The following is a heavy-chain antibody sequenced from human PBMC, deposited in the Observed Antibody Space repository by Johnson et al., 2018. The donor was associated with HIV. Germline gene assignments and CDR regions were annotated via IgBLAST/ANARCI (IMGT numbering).Heavy chain of an antibody. CDR1: GFTFSSNW. V-gene: IGHV3-74*01. J-gene: IGHJ3*02. Sequence: VQLVESGGGLVKPGGSLRLSCAASGFTFSSNWMHWVRQAPGKGLVWVSSITWNGGSPGYADSVKGRFTISRDNAKNSLYLQMNSLRAEDSAVYYCARDRGGYNFWSGYYTVGAFDIWGQGTMVTVSS. D-gene: IGHD3-3*01. CDR2: ITWNGGSP. CDR3: ARDRGGYNFWSGYYTVGAFDI.